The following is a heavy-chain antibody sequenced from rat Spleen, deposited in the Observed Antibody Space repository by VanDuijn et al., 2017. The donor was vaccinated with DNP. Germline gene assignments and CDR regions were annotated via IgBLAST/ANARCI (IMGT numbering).Heavy chain of an antibody. J-gene: IGHJ2*01. V-gene: IGHV5-22*01. CDR3: VRWNSGHFDY. D-gene: IGHD4-3*01. CDR1: GFTFSAYY. CDR2: IGSPAYAP. Sequence: EVQLVESGGGLVQPGRSLKLSCAASGFTFSAYYMAWVRQAPAKGLEWVAYIGSPAYAPYYGYSVKGRFTISRDNAKSTLYLQMNSLRSEDMATYYCVRWNSGHFDYWGQGVMVTVSS.